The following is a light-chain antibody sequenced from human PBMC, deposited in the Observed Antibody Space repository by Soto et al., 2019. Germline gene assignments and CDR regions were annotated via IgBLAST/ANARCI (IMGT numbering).Light chain of an antibody. Sequence: QTVVTQSPSASASLGASVKLTCTLSSGHSSYAIAWHQLHPEKGPRYLMKLKSDGSHNKGDGIPDRFSGSSSGAERYLTISSLQSEDEADYYCQTWGTGVIFGGGTKLTVL. CDR3: QTWGTGVI. J-gene: IGLJ2*01. CDR1: SGHSSYA. CDR2: LKSDGSH. V-gene: IGLV4-69*01.